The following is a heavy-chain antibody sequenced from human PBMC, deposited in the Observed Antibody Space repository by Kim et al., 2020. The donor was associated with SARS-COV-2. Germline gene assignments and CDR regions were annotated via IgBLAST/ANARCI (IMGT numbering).Heavy chain of an antibody. J-gene: IGHJ4*02. CDR3: ATRERGTAMALVDY. Sequence: SETLSLTCTVSGGSISSSSYYWGWIRQPPGKGLEWIGSIYYSGSTYYNPSLKSRVTISVDTSKNQFSLKLSSVTAADTAVYYCATRERGTAMALVDYWGQGTLVTVSS. D-gene: IGHD5-18*01. CDR2: IYYSGST. CDR1: GGSISSSSYY. V-gene: IGHV4-39*07.